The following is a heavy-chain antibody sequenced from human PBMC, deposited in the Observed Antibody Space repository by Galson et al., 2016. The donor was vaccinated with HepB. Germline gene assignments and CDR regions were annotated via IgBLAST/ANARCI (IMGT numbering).Heavy chain of an antibody. CDR1: AFSFSTYG. J-gene: IGHJ6*02. Sequence: SLRLSCAASAFSFSTYGMSWVRQAPGKGLEWVTTINGIGGGTNYAASVKGRFTISRDNDKNSLHLQMNSLRDEDTAVYYCARYYDSGGYCSQHCGMDVWGQGTTVTFS. CDR2: INGIGGGT. CDR3: ARYYDSGGYCSQHCGMDV. V-gene: IGHV3-23*01. D-gene: IGHD3-22*01.